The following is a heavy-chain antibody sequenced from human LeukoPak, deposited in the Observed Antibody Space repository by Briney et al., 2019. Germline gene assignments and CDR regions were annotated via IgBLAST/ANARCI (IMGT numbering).Heavy chain of an antibody. D-gene: IGHD3-3*01. CDR2: IYYSGST. CDR1: GVSISDYY. J-gene: IGHJ6*03. Sequence: SETLSLTCTVSGVSISDYYWNWIRQPPGKGLEWIGYIYYSGSTTCNPSLKSRVTMSVDTAKNQFSLKLRSVTAADTAVYYCARGDFCSKSNCYLRPMDVWGKGTTVTVSS. CDR3: ARGDFCSKSNCYLRPMDV. V-gene: IGHV4-59*01.